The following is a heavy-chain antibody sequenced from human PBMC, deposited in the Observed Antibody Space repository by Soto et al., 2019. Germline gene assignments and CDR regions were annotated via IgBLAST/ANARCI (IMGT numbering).Heavy chain of an antibody. D-gene: IGHD6-19*01. Sequence: GGSLRLSCAASGFTFSSYGMHWVRQAPGKGLEWVAVIWYDGSNKYYADSVRGRFTISRDNSKNTLYLQMNSLRAEDTAVYYCARNARLAVAGSAHDYWGQGTLVTVSS. J-gene: IGHJ4*02. CDR2: IWYDGSNK. CDR3: ARNARLAVAGSAHDY. CDR1: GFTFSSYG. V-gene: IGHV3-33*01.